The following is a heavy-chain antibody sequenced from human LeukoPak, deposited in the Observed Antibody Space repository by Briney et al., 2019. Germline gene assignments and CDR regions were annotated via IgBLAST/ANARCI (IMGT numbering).Heavy chain of an antibody. V-gene: IGHV1-69*05. CDR2: IIPIFGTA. J-gene: IGHJ4*02. Sequence: GSSVKVSFKASGGTFSSYAISWVRQAPGQGVEWMGRIIPIFGTANYSQKFQGRVTITTDESTSTAYMELSSLRSEDTAVYYCARDRHYYGSGSYFDYWGQGTLVTVSS. D-gene: IGHD3-10*01. CDR3: ARDRHYYGSGSYFDY. CDR1: GGTFSSYA.